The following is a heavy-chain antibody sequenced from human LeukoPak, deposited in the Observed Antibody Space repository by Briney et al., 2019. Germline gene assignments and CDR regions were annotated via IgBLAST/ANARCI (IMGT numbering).Heavy chain of an antibody. D-gene: IGHD6-13*01. CDR2: IYYGGST. CDR1: GGSISSSSSY. CDR3: ARWGQQLLDP. J-gene: IGHJ5*02. Sequence: SETLSLTCTVSGGSISSSSSYWDWIRLPPGKGLEYIGSIYYGGSTYYNPSLKSRVTISIDTSKNQFSLKLSSVTAADTAVYYCARWGQQLLDPWGQGTLVTVSS. V-gene: IGHV4-39*01.